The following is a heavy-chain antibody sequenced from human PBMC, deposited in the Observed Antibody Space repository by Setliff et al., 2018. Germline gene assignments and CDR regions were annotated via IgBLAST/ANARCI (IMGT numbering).Heavy chain of an antibody. D-gene: IGHD2-2*01. CDR3: SRLVRYCTRTSCQRASGDDY. V-gene: IGHV1-18*01. J-gene: IGHJ4*02. CDR1: GYTFTNYG. Sequence: ASVKVSCKASGYTFTNYGISWVRQAPGQGLEWMGWISAYTGNTYSAQKFQGRLTMPTDTSTTTAYMELRSLRSDDTAVYYCSRLVRYCTRTSCQRASGDDYWGQGTLVTVSS. CDR2: ISAYTGNT.